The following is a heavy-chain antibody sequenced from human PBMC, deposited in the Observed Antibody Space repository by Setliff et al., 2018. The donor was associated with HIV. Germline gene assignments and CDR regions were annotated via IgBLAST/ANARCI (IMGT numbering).Heavy chain of an antibody. Sequence: HPGGSLRLSCETSGFTFSYYAMHWIRQAPGKGLEWVEVIRSDGSNRDYADSVKGRFAISRDNSKNSLYLQMNSLRTEDTAVYYCARSMGDIYYLYYYYLDVWGKGTTVTVSS. V-gene: IGHV3-33*01. CDR3: ARSMGDIYYLYYYYLDV. J-gene: IGHJ6*03. CDR2: IRSDGSNR. D-gene: IGHD2-15*01. CDR1: GFTFSYYA.